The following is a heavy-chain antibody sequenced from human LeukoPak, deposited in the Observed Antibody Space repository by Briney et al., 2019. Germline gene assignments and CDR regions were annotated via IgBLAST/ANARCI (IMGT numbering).Heavy chain of an antibody. Sequence: PSETLSLTCAVYGGSFSGYYWSWIRQPPGKGLEWIGEINHSGSTNYNPSLKSRVTISVDTSKNQFSLKLSSVTAAHTAVYYCARGRWLQYKDYWGQGTLVTVSS. V-gene: IGHV4-34*01. CDR1: GGSFSGYY. CDR3: ARGRWLQYKDY. D-gene: IGHD5-24*01. J-gene: IGHJ4*02. CDR2: INHSGST.